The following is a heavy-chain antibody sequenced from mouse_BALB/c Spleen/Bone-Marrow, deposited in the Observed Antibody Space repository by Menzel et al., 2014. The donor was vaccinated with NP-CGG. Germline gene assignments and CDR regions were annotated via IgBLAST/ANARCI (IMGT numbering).Heavy chain of an antibody. CDR3: ARKLGPSYAMDY. D-gene: IGHD4-1*01. CDR2: VNPGSGAT. J-gene: IGHJ4*01. Sequence: QVQLQQSGADLVRPGTSVKVSCKASGYPFTNYLIEWVKQRPGQGLEWIGVVNPGSGATNYNEKFKGKATLTADKSSSTAYMQLSSLTSDDSAVYFCARKLGPSYAMDYWGQGTSVTVSS. CDR1: GYPFTNYL. V-gene: IGHV1-54*01.